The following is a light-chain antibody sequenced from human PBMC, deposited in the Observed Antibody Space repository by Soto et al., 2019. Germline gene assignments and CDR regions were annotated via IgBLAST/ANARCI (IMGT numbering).Light chain of an antibody. Sequence: QSVLTQPASVSGSPGQSITISCTGTSSDVGSYDLVSWYQHHSGKAPKIIIYEVNKRPSGISDRFSGSKSGNTASLTISGLPAEDEDDYFCCSLVRTNALLFGGGTQLTVL. CDR1: SSDVGSYDL. V-gene: IGLV2-23*02. CDR2: EVN. J-gene: IGLJ2*01. CDR3: CSLVRTNALL.